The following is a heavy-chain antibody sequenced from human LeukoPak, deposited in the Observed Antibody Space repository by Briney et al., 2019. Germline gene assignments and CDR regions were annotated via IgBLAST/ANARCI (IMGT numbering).Heavy chain of an antibody. D-gene: IGHD3-16*01. Sequence: GGSLRLSCAASEFTFSSYAMSWVRQAPGKGLEWVSAISGSGGSTYYADSVKGRFTISRDNSKNTLYLQMNSLRAEDTAVYYCGGNYFYYYYGMDVWGQGTTVTVSS. CDR1: EFTFSSYA. CDR3: GGNYFYYYYGMDV. CDR2: ISGSGGST. J-gene: IGHJ6*02. V-gene: IGHV3-23*01.